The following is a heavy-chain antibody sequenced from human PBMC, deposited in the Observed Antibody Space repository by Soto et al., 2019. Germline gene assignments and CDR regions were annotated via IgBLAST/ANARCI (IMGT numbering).Heavy chain of an antibody. CDR1: GYSFTSYW. Sequence: PGESLKISCKGSGYSFTSYWIGWVRQMPGKGLEWMGIIYPGDSDTRYSPSFQGQVTISADKSISTAYLQWSSLKASDTAMYYCARLIAARTYYYYYGMDVWGQGTTVTVSS. V-gene: IGHV5-51*01. J-gene: IGHJ6*02. D-gene: IGHD6-6*01. CDR3: ARLIAARTYYYYYGMDV. CDR2: IYPGDSDT.